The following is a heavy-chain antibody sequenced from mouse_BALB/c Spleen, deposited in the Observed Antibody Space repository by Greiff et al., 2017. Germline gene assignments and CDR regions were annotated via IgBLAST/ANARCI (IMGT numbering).Heavy chain of an antibody. D-gene: IGHD2-4*01. Sequence: QVQLQQSGAELVRPGSSVKISCKASGYAFSSYWMNWVKQRPGQGLEWIGQIYPGDGDTNYNGKFRGKATLTADKSSSTAYMQLSSLTSEDSAVYFCARWGISPYYYAMDYWGQGTSVTVSS. CDR2: IYPGDGDT. V-gene: IGHV1-80*01. J-gene: IGHJ4*01. CDR3: ARWGISPYYYAMDY. CDR1: GYAFSSYW.